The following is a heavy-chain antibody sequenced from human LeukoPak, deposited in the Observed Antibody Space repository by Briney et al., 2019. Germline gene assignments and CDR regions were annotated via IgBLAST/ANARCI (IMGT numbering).Heavy chain of an antibody. CDR1: GGSISSYY. CDR2: FYYSGST. D-gene: IGHD3-22*01. Sequence: PSETLSLTCTVSGGSISSYYWSWIRQPPGKGLEWIGYFYYSGSTNYNPSLKSRVTISVDTSKNQFSLKLSSVTAADTAVYYCAARTYDLHRYYYYGMDVWGQGTTVTVSS. CDR3: AARTYDLHRYYYYGMDV. V-gene: IGHV4-59*01. J-gene: IGHJ6*02.